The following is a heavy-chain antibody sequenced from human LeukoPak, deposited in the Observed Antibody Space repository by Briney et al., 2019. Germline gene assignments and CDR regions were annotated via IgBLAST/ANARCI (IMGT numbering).Heavy chain of an antibody. CDR1: GYTFTNYA. J-gene: IGHJ4*02. CDR3: AGGSYFYGSGSFMGSDY. CDR2: INAGNGNT. V-gene: IGHV1-3*01. Sequence: ASVRVSCKASGYTFTNYAVHWVRQAPGQRLEWMGWINAGNGNTEYSQNFQDRVTITRDTSATTAYMELSSLRSEDTAVYYCAGGSYFYGSGSFMGSDYWGQGTLVTVSS. D-gene: IGHD3-10*01.